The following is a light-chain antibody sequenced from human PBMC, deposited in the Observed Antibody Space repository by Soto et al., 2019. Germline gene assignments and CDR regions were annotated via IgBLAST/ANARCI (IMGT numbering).Light chain of an antibody. CDR2: GAS. CDR1: QSVSSSY. CDR3: QQYGSSPTWT. J-gene: IGKJ1*01. Sequence: EIVLTQPPCTLSLSPGERATLSCRASQSVSSSYVAWYQQKPGQAPRLLIYGASSRATGIPDRFSGSGSGTDFTLSISRLGPEDFAVYYCQQYGSSPTWTFGQGTKVDI. V-gene: IGKV3-20*01.